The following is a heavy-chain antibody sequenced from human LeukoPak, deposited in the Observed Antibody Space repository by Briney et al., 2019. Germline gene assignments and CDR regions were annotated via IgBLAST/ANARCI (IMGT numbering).Heavy chain of an antibody. D-gene: IGHD4-23*01. CDR1: GFTFSSYA. J-gene: IGHJ4*02. V-gene: IGHV3-64D*06. CDR2: ISSNGGST. Sequence: GGSLRLSCSASGFTFSSYAMHWVRQAPGKGLEYVSAISSNGGSTYYADSVKGRFTISRDNSKNTLYLQMSSLRAEDTAVYYXVTGTQDNYGGXXGTRDFDYWGQGTLVTVSS. CDR3: VTGTQDNYGGXXGTRDFDY.